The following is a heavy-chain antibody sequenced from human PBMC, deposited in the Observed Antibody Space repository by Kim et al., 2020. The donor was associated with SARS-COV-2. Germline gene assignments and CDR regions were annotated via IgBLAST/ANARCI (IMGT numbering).Heavy chain of an antibody. CDR3: AREDSGNDY. D-gene: IGHD3-10*01. V-gene: IGHV3-30-3*01. CDR2: ISYDGSNK. Sequence: GRSLRLSCAASGFTFSSYAMHWVRQAPGKGLEWVAVISYDGSNKYYADSVKGRFTISRDNSKNTLYLQMNSLRAEDTAVYYCAREDSGNDYWGQGTLVTVSS. CDR1: GFTFSSYA. J-gene: IGHJ4*02.